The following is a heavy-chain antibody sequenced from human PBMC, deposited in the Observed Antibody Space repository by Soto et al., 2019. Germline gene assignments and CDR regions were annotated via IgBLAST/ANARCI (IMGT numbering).Heavy chain of an antibody. V-gene: IGHV4-31*03. CDR2: IYYSGST. CDR3: ARSEPYYDILTGYPRGRYYYGMDV. J-gene: IGHJ6*02. D-gene: IGHD3-9*01. CDR1: GGSISSGGYY. Sequence: TPSLTCTVSGGSISSGGYYWSWIRQHPGKGLEWIGYIYYSGSTYYNPSLKSRVTISVDTSKNQFSLKLSSVTAADTAVYYCARSEPYYDILTGYPRGRYYYGMDVWGQGTTVTVSS.